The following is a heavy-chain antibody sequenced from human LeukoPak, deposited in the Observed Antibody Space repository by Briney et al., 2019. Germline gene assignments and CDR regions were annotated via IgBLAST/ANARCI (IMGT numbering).Heavy chain of an antibody. CDR2: IYYSGST. CDR3: ARSGGWNYGGER. V-gene: IGHV4-31*01. Sequence: SQTLSLTCTVSGGSISSGGYYWSWIRQHPGKGLEWIGYIYYSGSTYNNPSLKSQVTISVDTTKNQFPLKLSSVTAADMAVYYCARSGGWNYGGERWGQGTLVTVSS. CDR1: GGSISSGGYY. D-gene: IGHD1-7*01. J-gene: IGHJ4*02.